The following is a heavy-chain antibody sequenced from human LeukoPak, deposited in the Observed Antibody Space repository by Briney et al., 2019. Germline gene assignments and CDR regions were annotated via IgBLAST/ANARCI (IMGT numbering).Heavy chain of an antibody. V-gene: IGHV3-48*02. J-gene: IGHJ5*02. CDR1: GFTFSSYA. CDR3: ARSANPGVHDFDP. D-gene: IGHD6-6*01. Sequence: PGGSLRLPCAASGFTFSSYAMAWVRQTPGKGLEWLSYISSSSKINYADSVKGRFTISRDNAKNSLYLQMNSLRDEDTAVYYCARSANPGVHDFDPWGQGTLVTVSS. CDR2: ISSSSKI.